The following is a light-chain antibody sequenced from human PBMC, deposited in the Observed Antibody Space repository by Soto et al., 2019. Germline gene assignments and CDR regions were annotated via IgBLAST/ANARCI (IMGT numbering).Light chain of an antibody. Sequence: EVVLTQSPVTLSLSPGERATLSCRASQSFRGLLAWYQQKPGQAPRLLIYDAYNRATGIPPRFSGSGSGTDFTRTISSLEHEDSAVYYCQQRHMWPITFGQGTRLEI. CDR1: QSFRGL. J-gene: IGKJ5*01. V-gene: IGKV3-11*01. CDR3: QQRHMWPIT. CDR2: DAY.